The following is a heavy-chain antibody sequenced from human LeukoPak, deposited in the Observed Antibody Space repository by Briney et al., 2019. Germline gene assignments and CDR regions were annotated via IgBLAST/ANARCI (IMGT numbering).Heavy chain of an antibody. D-gene: IGHD5-24*01. J-gene: IGHJ4*02. CDR2: LSGSGDDT. Sequence: GGSLRLSCAASGFIFSNFAMTWVRQAPGKGLEWVSGLSGSGDDTDYADSVKGRFTISRDNSKNTVYLQMNSLRAEDTAVYYCAVQRGGDGYNTFDYWGQGTLVTVSS. CDR3: AVQRGGDGYNTFDY. CDR1: GFIFSNFA. V-gene: IGHV3-23*01.